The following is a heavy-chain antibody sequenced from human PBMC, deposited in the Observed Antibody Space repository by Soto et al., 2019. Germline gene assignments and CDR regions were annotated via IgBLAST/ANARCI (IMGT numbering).Heavy chain of an antibody. CDR2: INHSGSV. V-gene: IGHV4-34*01. CDR1: GGAFNGYY. CDR3: ARPGAALFSGSIGGFGF. Sequence: SETLSLTCAVNGGAFNGYYWTWIRQPPGKGLEWIGEINHSGSVDYNPSLNSRVTLSIDTSKKQISLTLTSGTAADTAVYYCARPGAALFSGSIGGFGFWGQDTRVTVSS. J-gene: IGHJ4*02. D-gene: IGHD3-16*01.